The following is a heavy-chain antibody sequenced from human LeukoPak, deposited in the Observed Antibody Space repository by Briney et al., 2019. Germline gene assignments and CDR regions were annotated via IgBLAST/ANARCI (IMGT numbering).Heavy chain of an antibody. J-gene: IGHJ3*02. V-gene: IGHV3-23*01. D-gene: IGHD4-17*01. CDR2: LSGSGGAT. CDR3: ARDAIRNDYGDYELHDAFDI. Sequence: SGGSLRLSCAASGFTFSNYAMAWVRQAPGKGLEWVSILSGSGGATYYADSVKGRFTISRDNAKNSLYLQMNSLRAEDTAVYYCARDAIRNDYGDYELHDAFDIWGQGTMVTVSS. CDR1: GFTFSNYA.